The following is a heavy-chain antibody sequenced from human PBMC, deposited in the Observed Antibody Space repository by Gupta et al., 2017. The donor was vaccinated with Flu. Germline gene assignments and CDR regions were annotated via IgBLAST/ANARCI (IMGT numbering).Heavy chain of an antibody. Sequence: EVQLLESGGGLVQPGGSLRLSCAASGVTFSSYAMSWVRQAPGKGLEWVSAISGSGGSTYYADSVKGRFTISRDNSKNTLYLQMNSLRAEDTAVYYCAKDLLDSSGWYREGDYWGQGTLVTVSS. CDR1: GVTFSSYA. V-gene: IGHV3-23*01. D-gene: IGHD6-19*01. J-gene: IGHJ4*02. CDR2: ISGSGGST. CDR3: AKDLLDSSGWYREGDY.